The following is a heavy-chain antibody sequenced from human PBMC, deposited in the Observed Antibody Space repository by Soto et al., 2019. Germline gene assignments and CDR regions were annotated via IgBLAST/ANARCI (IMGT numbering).Heavy chain of an antibody. CDR3: ARLFPQRKNSFVDYYYYQMAV. D-gene: IGHD2-21*01. Sequence: SETLSLTCTVSGGSISSYYWSWIRQPPGKGLEWIGYIYYSGSTNYNPSLKSRVTISVDTSKNQFSLKLSSVTAADTAVYYWARLFPQRKNSFVDYYYYQMAVWGKGTTATVSS. V-gene: IGHV4-59*01. CDR1: GGSISSYY. J-gene: IGHJ6*03. CDR2: IYYSGST.